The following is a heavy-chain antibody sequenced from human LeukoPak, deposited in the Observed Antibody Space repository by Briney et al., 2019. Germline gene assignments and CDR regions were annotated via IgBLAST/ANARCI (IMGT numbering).Heavy chain of an antibody. CDR1: GGTFSSYA. CDR3: ARGDGFCSSTSCYNYYYYMDV. Sequence: SVKVSCKASGGTFSSYAISWVRQAPGQGLEWMGGIIPIFGTANYAQKFQGRVTITADESTSTAYMELSSLRSEDTAVYYCARGDGFCSSTSCYNYYYYMDVWGKGTTVTVSS. V-gene: IGHV1-69*13. CDR2: IIPIFGTA. D-gene: IGHD2-2*02. J-gene: IGHJ6*03.